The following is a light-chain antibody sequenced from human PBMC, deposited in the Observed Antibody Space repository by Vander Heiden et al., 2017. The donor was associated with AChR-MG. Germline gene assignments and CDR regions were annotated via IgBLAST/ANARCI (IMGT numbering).Light chain of an antibody. Sequence: QSAPTQPSSVSGAPGQRVIISCTGSSSDIGAAYDVHWYQQFPGTAPKVLIFGNRNRPSGVPDRFSGFKSGTSASLAITGLQAEDEADYYCLSYDTTLSGFVFGSGTKVTV. J-gene: IGLJ1*01. CDR3: LSYDTTLSGFV. CDR2: GNR. CDR1: SSDIGAAYD. V-gene: IGLV1-40*01.